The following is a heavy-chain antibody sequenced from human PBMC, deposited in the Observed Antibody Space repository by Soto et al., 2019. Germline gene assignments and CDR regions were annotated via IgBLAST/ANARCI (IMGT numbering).Heavy chain of an antibody. CDR3: ATLIDSSGYGDAFDI. V-gene: IGHV1-8*01. CDR1: GYTFTSYD. CDR2: MNPNSGNT. J-gene: IGHJ3*02. D-gene: IGHD3-22*01. Sequence: ASVKVSCKASGYTFTSYDINWVRQATGQGLESMGWMNPNSGNTGYAQKFQGRVTMTRNTSISTAYMELSSLRSEDTAVYYCATLIDSSGYGDAFDIWGQGTMVTVSS.